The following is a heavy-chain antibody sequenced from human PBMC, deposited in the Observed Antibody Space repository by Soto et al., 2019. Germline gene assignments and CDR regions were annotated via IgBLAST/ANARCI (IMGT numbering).Heavy chain of an antibody. CDR1: GFTFSSYA. CDR2: ISGSGGST. D-gene: IGHD3-3*01. Sequence: GGSLRLSCAASGFTFSSYAMSWVRQAPGKGLEWVSAISGSGGSTYYADSVKGRFTISRENSKNTLYLQMNSLRAEDTAVYYCAKDVGYDFWSGYYYFDYWGQGTLVTVSS. V-gene: IGHV3-23*01. CDR3: AKDVGYDFWSGYYYFDY. J-gene: IGHJ4*02.